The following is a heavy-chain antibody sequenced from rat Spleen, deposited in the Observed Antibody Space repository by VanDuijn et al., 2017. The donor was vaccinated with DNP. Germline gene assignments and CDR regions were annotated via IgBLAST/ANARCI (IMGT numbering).Heavy chain of an antibody. D-gene: IGHD1-4*01. CDR2: IYYDSSNK. CDR3: AKDGYNWYFDY. J-gene: IGHJ1*01. Sequence: EVQLVETGGGLVQPGGSLKLSCVASGFTFSSYNMHWIRQAPKKGLEWIALIYYDSSNKYYADSVKGRFTISRDNSKNTLYLEMNSLRSEDTAMYYCAKDGYNWYFDYWGPGTMVTVSS. V-gene: IGHV5-50*01. CDR1: GFTFSSYN.